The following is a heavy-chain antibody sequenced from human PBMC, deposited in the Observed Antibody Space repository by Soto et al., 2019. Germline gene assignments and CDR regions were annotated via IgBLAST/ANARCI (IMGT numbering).Heavy chain of an antibody. V-gene: IGHV4-4*02. CDR2: IYHSGST. J-gene: IGHJ5*02. D-gene: IGHD3-3*01. CDR1: GGSISSSNW. Sequence: SETLSLTCAVSGGSISSSNWWSWVRQPPGKGLEWIGEIYHSGSTNYNPSLKSRVTISVDKSKNQFSLKLSSVTAADTAVYYCARDLGYYDFWSGYWFDPWGQGTLVTVS. CDR3: ARDLGYYDFWSGYWFDP.